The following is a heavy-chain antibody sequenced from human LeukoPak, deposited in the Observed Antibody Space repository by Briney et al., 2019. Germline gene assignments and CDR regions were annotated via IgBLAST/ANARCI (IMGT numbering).Heavy chain of an antibody. D-gene: IGHD2-15*01. CDR2: IYYSGST. CDR1: GGSISSSSYY. CDR3: ARVPGRIRGYFDY. Sequence: SETLSLTCTVSGGSISSSSYYWGWIRQPPGKGLEWIGSIYYSGSTYYNPSLKSRVTISVDTSKNQFSLKLSSVTAADTVVYYCARVPGRIRGYFDYWGQGTLVTVSS. J-gene: IGHJ4*02. V-gene: IGHV4-39*07.